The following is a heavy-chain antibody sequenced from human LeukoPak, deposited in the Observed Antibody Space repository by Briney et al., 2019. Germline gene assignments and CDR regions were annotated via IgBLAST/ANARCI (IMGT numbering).Heavy chain of an antibody. V-gene: IGHV3-23*01. J-gene: IGHJ4*02. CDR1: GFTFSPYA. Sequence: QSGGSLRLSCEASGFTFSPYAMGLVRQTPGKGLEWVAAISGDNPGTYHASSVRGRFTISRDNSKKAVPLQMIGLRAEDVAIYYSAKASVAHCSGAFCYHFDYWGQGTLVTVSS. D-gene: IGHD2-15*01. CDR3: AKASVAHCSGAFCYHFDY. CDR2: ISGDNPGT.